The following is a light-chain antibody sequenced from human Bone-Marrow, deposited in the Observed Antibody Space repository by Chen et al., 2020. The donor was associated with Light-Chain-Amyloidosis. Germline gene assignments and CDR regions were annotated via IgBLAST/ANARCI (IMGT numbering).Light chain of an antibody. V-gene: IGLV3-21*02. J-gene: IGLJ3*02. CDR1: NIGSTS. CDR3: QVWDRSSDRPV. Sequence: SHVLSHPSSVAVAPVHAAIIAWGGNNIGSTSVHWYQQTPGQAPLLVVHDDSDRPSGIPERLSGSNSGNTATLTISRVEAGDEADYYCQVWDRSSDRPVFGGGTKLTVL. CDR2: DDS.